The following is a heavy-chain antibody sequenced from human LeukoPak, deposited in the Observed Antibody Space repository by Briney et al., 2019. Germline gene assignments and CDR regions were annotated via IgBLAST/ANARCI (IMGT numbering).Heavy chain of an antibody. J-gene: IGHJ3*02. CDR3: ARSVRYCGGDCYGAFDI. V-gene: IGHV5-51*01. D-gene: IGHD2-21*02. Sequence: GESLKISCKGSGYSFTSYWIGWVRQMPGKGLEWMGIIYPGDSDTRYSPSFQGQVTISADKSISTAYLQWSSLKASDTAMYYCARSVRYCGGDCYGAFDISGQGTMVTVSS. CDR2: IYPGDSDT. CDR1: GYSFTSYW.